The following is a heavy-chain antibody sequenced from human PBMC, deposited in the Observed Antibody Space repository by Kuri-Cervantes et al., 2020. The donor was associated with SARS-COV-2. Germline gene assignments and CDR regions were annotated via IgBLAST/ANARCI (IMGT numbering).Heavy chain of an antibody. Sequence: GESLKISCAASGFTFSNAWMSWVRQAPGKGLEWVGRIKSKTDGGTTDYAAPVKGRFTTSRDDSKNTLYLQMNSLKTEGTAVYYCTTEAGTALEYYFDYWGQGTLVTVSS. CDR2: IKSKTDGGTT. V-gene: IGHV3-15*01. CDR1: GFTFSNAW. CDR3: TTEAGTALEYYFDY. J-gene: IGHJ4*02. D-gene: IGHD1-7*01.